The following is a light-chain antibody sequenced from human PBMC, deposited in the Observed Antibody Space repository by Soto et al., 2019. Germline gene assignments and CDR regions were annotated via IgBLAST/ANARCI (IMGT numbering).Light chain of an antibody. CDR1: SSDVGSYNL. J-gene: IGLJ1*01. CDR3: CSYAGSSTFYV. CDR2: EVS. Sequence: QSVLTQPASVSGSPGQSITISCTGTSSDVGSYNLVSWYQQHPGKAPKLMIYEVSKRPSGVSNRFSGPKSGNTASLTISGLQAEDEADYYCCSYAGSSTFYVFGTGTQLTVL. V-gene: IGLV2-23*02.